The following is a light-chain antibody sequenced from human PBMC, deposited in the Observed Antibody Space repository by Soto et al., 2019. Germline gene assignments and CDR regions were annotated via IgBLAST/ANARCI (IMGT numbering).Light chain of an antibody. CDR1: QSIRSPF. CDR2: GAS. V-gene: IGKV3-20*01. Sequence: EIVLTQSPATLSLSPGERATLSCRASQSIRSPFLAWYQQKPGQAPRLFIHGASSRATGIPDRFSGSGSGTDFTLTISRLEPEDFAVYYCGSDEWTFGQGPRWK. J-gene: IGKJ1*01. CDR3: GSDEWT.